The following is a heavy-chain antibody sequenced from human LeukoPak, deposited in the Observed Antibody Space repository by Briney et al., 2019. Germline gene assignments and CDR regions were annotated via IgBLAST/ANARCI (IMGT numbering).Heavy chain of an antibody. CDR2: INAGNGNT. CDR3: ARGHCSTTSCPYYWYMDV. J-gene: IGHJ6*03. Sequence: ASVKVSCKASGYTFTSYAMHWVRQAPGQRLEWMGWINAGNGNTKYSQKFQGRVTVTRDTSASTAYMELSSLRSEDTAVYYCARGHCSTTSCPYYWYMDVWGRGTTVTVSS. CDR1: GYTFTSYA. V-gene: IGHV1-3*01. D-gene: IGHD2-2*01.